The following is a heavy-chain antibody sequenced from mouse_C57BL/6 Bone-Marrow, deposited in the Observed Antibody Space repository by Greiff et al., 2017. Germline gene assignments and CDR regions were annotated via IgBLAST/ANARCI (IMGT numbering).Heavy chain of an antibody. CDR2: IDPSDSDT. V-gene: IGHV1-52*01. CDR3: ARSSIDFDY. J-gene: IGHJ2*01. CDR1: GYTFTSYW. D-gene: IGHD1-1*01. Sequence: VQLQQPGAELVRPGSSVKLSCKASGYTFTSYWMHWVKQRPIQGLEWIGNIDPSDSDTHYNQKFKDKATLTEDKSSSTAYMQLSSLTSEDSAVYYCARSSIDFDYWGKGTTLTVSS.